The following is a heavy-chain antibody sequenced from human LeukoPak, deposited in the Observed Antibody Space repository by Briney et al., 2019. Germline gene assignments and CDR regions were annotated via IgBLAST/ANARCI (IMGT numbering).Heavy chain of an antibody. Sequence: ASVKVSCKASGYTFTSYDINWVRQAPGQGLEWMGWISTYNGDTHYAQKLQGRVTMTTDTSTGTAYMELRSLKSDDTAVYYCVRGILSDDTLTGPWGQGTLVTVSS. CDR1: GYTFTSYD. V-gene: IGHV1-18*01. CDR3: VRGILSDDTLTGP. D-gene: IGHD3-9*01. CDR2: ISTYNGDT. J-gene: IGHJ5*02.